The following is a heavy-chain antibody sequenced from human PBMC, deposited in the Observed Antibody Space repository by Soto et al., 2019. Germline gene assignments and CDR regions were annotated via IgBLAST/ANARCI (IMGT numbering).Heavy chain of an antibody. CDR3: AKHPPILVYTGLETGIFDY. D-gene: IGHD2-2*02. V-gene: IGHV3-23*01. CDR1: GFTFSSYA. J-gene: IGHJ4*02. Sequence: EVQLLESGGGLVQPGGSLRLSCTVSGFTFSSYAMSWFRQSPGKGLEWVSAISASGGSIYYADSVKGRFTISRDNSKNTLYLQMNRLRAEDTAVYYCAKHPPILVYTGLETGIFDYWGQGTLVTVSA. CDR2: ISASGGSI.